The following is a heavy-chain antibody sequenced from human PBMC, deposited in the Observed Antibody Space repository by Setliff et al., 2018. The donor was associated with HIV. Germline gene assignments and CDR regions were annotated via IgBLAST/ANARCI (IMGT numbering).Heavy chain of an antibody. CDR2: LNPGGGT. CDR1: GYIFTNNY. Sequence: ASVKVSCKASGYIFTNNYMHWVRQAPGQGLEWMGVLNPGGGTTYAQNFQGRVTMTSDTSTSTVYMELRSLRSEDTAMYYCARDLAAAGAFDIWGQGTMVTVS. V-gene: IGHV1-46*01. D-gene: IGHD6-13*01. CDR3: ARDLAAAGAFDI. J-gene: IGHJ3*02.